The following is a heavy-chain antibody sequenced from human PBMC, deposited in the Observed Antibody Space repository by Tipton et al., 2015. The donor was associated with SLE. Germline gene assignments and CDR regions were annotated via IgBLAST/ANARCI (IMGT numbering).Heavy chain of an antibody. CDR3: AKDSRIVGATYYFDY. Sequence: SLRLSCAASGFTFSSYGMHWVRQAPGKGLEWVAFIRYDGSNKYYADSVKGRFTISRDNSKNTLYLQMNSLRAEDTAVYYCAKDSRIVGATYYFDYWGQGTLVTVSS. D-gene: IGHD1-26*01. CDR1: GFTFSSYG. CDR2: IRYDGSNK. V-gene: IGHV3-30*02. J-gene: IGHJ4*02.